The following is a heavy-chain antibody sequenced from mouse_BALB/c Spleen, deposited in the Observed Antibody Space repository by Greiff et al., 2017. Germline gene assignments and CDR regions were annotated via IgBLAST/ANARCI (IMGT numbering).Heavy chain of an antibody. D-gene: IGHD1-3*01. CDR1: GFTFSSYG. CDR3: ARPYNRSGDWYFDV. V-gene: IGHV5-6-3*01. J-gene: IGHJ1*01. CDR2: INSNGGST. Sequence: EVQRVESGGGLVQPGGSLKLSCAASGFTFSSYGMSWVRQTPDKRLEFVATINSNGGSTYYPDSVKGRFTISRDNAKNTLYLQMSSLKSEDTAMYYCARPYNRSGDWYFDVWGAGTTVTVSS.